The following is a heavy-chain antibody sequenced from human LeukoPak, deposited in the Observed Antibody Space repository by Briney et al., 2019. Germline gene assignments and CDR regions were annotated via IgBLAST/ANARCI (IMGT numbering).Heavy chain of an antibody. CDR3: ASMDFWSASHLDY. CDR1: GGSFSGYY. D-gene: IGHD3-3*01. V-gene: IGHV4-34*01. CDR2: INHSGST. Sequence: SETLSLTCAVYGGSFSGYYWSWIRQPPGKGLEWIGEINHSGSTNYNPSLKSRVTISVDTSKNQFSLKRSSVTAADTAVYYCASMDFWSASHLDYWGQGTLVTVSS. J-gene: IGHJ4*02.